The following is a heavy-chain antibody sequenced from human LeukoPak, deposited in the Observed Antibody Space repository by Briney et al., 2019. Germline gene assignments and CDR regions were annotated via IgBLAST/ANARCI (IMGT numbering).Heavy chain of an antibody. CDR1: GGSISSYY. D-gene: IGHD3-22*01. V-gene: IGHV4-4*09. Sequence: SETLSLTCTVSGGSISSYYWSWIRQPPGRGLEWIASIHSSGTTKYNPSLKSRVTMSVDTSKNQFSLRLTSVTAADTAVYFCARGYFDTSGSSNPFDYWGQGALVTVSS. CDR3: ARGYFDTSGSSNPFDY. CDR2: IHSSGTT. J-gene: IGHJ4*02.